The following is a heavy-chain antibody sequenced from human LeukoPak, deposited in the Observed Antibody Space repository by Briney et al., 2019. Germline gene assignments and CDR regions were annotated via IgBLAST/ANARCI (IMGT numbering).Heavy chain of an antibody. V-gene: IGHV1-46*01. CDR3: ATEGAWGSSFDY. J-gene: IGHJ4*02. Sequence: ASVKVSCKASGYTFTGYYWPWVRQPPGQGLEWMGIINPSGGSTSYAQKFQGRVTMTRDTSTSTVYMELSSLRSEDTAVYYCATEGAWGSSFDYWGQGTLVTVSS. D-gene: IGHD7-27*01. CDR2: INPSGGST. CDR1: GYTFTGYY.